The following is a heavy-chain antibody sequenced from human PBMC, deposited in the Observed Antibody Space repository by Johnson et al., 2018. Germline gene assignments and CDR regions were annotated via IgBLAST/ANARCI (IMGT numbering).Heavy chain of an antibody. CDR2: IYYSGST. V-gene: IGHV4-39*07. D-gene: IGHD3-16*01. J-gene: IGHJ3*02. CDR3: ARGEGESRAFDS. Sequence: QVQLQESGPGLVKPSETLSLTCTVSGGSIRSSSYYWGWIRQPPGKGLEWIGSIYYSGSTYYNPSLKIRVTISVDTSKNHFSLKLSSVTAADTAVYYCARGEGESRAFDSWGQGTMVTVAS. CDR1: GGSIRSSSYY.